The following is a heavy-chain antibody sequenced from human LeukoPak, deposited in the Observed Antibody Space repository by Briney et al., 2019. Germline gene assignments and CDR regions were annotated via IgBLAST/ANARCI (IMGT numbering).Heavy chain of an antibody. CDR2: INPNSGGT. J-gene: IGHJ6*02. CDR3: ARTPYPPARRSPLIYQLPHPGSQYGMDV. Sequence: ASVKVSCKASGYTFTGYYMHWVRQAPGQGLEWMGWINPNSGGTNYAHKFQGRVTMTRGTSISTAYMELSRLRSDDTAVYYCARTPYPPARRSPLIYQLPHPGSQYGMDVWGQGTTVTVSS. D-gene: IGHD2-2*01. V-gene: IGHV1-2*02. CDR1: GYTFTGYY.